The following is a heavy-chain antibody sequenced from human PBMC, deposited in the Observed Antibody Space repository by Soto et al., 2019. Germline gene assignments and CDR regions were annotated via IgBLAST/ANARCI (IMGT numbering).Heavy chain of an antibody. CDR2: ICGSGGRT. Sequence: GGALRISCAASGFTFSSYSMSWVRQAPGEGPGGGSSICGSGGRTYYADPVKGRFTISRDNSKNTLYLQMISLRAEDTAVYYCAKDTIFGVAATMDVWGQGTTVTVSS. CDR3: AKDTIFGVAATMDV. V-gene: IGHV3-23*01. J-gene: IGHJ6*02. CDR1: GFTFSSYS. D-gene: IGHD3-3*01.